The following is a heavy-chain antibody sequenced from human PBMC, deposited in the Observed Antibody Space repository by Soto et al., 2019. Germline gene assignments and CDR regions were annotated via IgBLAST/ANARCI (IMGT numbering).Heavy chain of an antibody. J-gene: IGHJ4*02. CDR3: EKYRIVMTSSSFAS. Sequence: PGGSLRLSCAASGFTLSSFAMGWVRQASGKGLEWVSDISASGSRSTYADFVRGRFTVSRDNSNNTLFLQMNSLTVEDTAVYYCEKYRIVMTSSSFASWGQGALVTVSS. CDR2: ISASGSRS. D-gene: IGHD2-21*02. V-gene: IGHV3-23*01. CDR1: GFTLSSFA.